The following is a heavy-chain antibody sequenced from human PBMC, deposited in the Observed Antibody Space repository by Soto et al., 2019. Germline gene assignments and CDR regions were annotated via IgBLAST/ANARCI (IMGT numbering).Heavy chain of an antibody. V-gene: IGHV1-69*02. J-gene: IGHJ3*02. CDR2: IIPILGIA. Sequence: QVQLVQSGAEVKKPGSSVKVSCKASGGTFSSYTISWVRQAPGQGLEWMGRIIPILGIANYAQKFQGRVTITADKSTSTAYMELSSLRSEDTAVYYCARVFQDGGYAFEIWCQGTMVTVSA. D-gene: IGHD3-10*01. CDR3: ARVFQDGGYAFEI. CDR1: GGTFSSYT.